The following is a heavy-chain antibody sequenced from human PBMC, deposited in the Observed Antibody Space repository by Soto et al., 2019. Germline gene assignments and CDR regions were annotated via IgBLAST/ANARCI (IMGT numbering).Heavy chain of an antibody. CDR2: IIPLFDAT. J-gene: IGHJ4*02. D-gene: IGHD6-19*01. V-gene: IGHV1-69*06. Sequence: QVQLVQSGAEVRKPGSSVKVSCKASGGTFTTYDISWVRQAPGQGLEWMGGIIPLFDATKYAQKFQGSVTTTADKSTGTAYMELSSLRSEDTAMYYCARDRSSSWYNGTFDFDSWGQGTLVTVSS. CDR1: GGTFTTYD. CDR3: ARDRSSSWYNGTFDFDS.